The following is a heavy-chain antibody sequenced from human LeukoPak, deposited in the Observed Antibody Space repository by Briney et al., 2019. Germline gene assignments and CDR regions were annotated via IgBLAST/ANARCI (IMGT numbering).Heavy chain of an antibody. CDR1: GYTFTDLTEYY. Sequence: GGSVQVSCKASGYTFTDLTEYYIHWVRLAPGQGREWMGWINPNNGGTKYAQKFEGRATMTRDMSMNTAYMELSSLTSDETAGYYCARRLGGSSEGYEFWGQGPLVTVSS. V-gene: IGHV1-2*02. CDR3: ARRLGGSSEGYEF. J-gene: IGHJ4*02. D-gene: IGHD1-26*01. CDR2: INPNNGGT.